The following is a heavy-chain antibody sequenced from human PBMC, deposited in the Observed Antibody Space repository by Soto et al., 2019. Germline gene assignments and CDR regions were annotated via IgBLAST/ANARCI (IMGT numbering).Heavy chain of an antibody. Sequence: ASVKVSCKASGYTFTSYGISWVRQAPGQGLEWMGWISAYNGNTNYAQKLQGRVTMTTDTSTSTAYMELRSLRSDDTAVYYCARDSDYDFWSGYFDPWGQGTLVTAPQ. CDR1: GYTFTSYG. CDR3: ARDSDYDFWSGYFDP. J-gene: IGHJ5*02. CDR2: ISAYNGNT. V-gene: IGHV1-18*01. D-gene: IGHD3-3*01.